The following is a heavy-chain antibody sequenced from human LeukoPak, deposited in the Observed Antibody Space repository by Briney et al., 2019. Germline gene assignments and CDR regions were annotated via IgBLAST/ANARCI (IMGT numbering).Heavy chain of an antibody. CDR2: ISYDGSNK. CDR1: GFTFSSYA. Sequence: GGSLRLSCAASGFTFSSYAMHRVRQAPGKGLEWVAVISYDGSNKYYADSVKGRFTISRDNSKNTLYLQMNSLRAEDTAVYYCARESTEDWFDPWGQGTLVTVSS. D-gene: IGHD4-11*01. CDR3: ARESTEDWFDP. J-gene: IGHJ5*02. V-gene: IGHV3-30*01.